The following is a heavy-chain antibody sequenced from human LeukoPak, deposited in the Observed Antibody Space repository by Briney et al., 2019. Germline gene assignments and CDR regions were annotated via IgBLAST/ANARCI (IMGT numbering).Heavy chain of an antibody. D-gene: IGHD1-1*01. J-gene: IGHJ4*02. CDR1: GFRFSDSW. Sequence: GGSLRLSCAASGFRFSDSWMTWVRQAPGKGLEWVANIRKDGNEIHYADSVEGRFTISRDNAKTSLYLQMNSLTAEDTGVYYCARDSDDWNDFDYWGQGTLVTVSS. CDR3: ARDSDDWNDFDY. CDR2: IRKDGNEI. V-gene: IGHV3-7*01.